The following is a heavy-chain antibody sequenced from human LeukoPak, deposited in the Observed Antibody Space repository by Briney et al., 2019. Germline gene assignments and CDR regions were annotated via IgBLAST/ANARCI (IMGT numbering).Heavy chain of an antibody. CDR3: ARDSRGYSGYELDY. Sequence: ASVKVSCKASGYTFTGYYMHWVRQAPGQGLEWMGWINPNSGGTNYAQKFQGRVTMTRDTSISTAYMELSSLRSEDTAVYYCARDSRGYSGYELDYWGQGTLVTVSS. CDR1: GYTFTGYY. D-gene: IGHD5-12*01. CDR2: INPNSGGT. V-gene: IGHV1-2*02. J-gene: IGHJ4*02.